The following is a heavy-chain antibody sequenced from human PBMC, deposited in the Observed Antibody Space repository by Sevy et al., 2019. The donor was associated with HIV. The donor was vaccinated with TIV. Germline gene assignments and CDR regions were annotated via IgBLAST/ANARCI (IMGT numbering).Heavy chain of an antibody. V-gene: IGHV3-7*01. CDR1: GFTFSSYW. Sequence: GGSLRLSCAASGFTFSSYWMSWVRQAPGKGLEWVANIKQDGSEKYYVDSVKGRFTISRDNAKNSLYLQMNSLRAEETAVYYCARDLRAPITMVRGVIMWGSDYWGQGTLVTVSS. CDR3: ARDLRAPITMVRGVIMWGSDY. D-gene: IGHD3-10*01. CDR2: IKQDGSEK. J-gene: IGHJ4*02.